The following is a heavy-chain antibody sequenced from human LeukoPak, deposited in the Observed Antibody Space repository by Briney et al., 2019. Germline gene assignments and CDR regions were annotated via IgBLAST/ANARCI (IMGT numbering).Heavy chain of an antibody. D-gene: IGHD6-13*01. V-gene: IGHV3-74*01. CDR2: IKGDGRAT. J-gene: IGHJ5*02. CDR3: ALGERLVPPVLAAAGTEFDP. Sequence: GGSLRLSCEASGFTFSGNWMHWVRQAPGKGLVWVSRIKGDGRATYYADSLKGRFTISRDNAKNTVYLQMNSLRAEDTAVYYCALGERLVPPVLAAAGTEFDPWGQGTLVTVSS. CDR1: GFTFSGNW.